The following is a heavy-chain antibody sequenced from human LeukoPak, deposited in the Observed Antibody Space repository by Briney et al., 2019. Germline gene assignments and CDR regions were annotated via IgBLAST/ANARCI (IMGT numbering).Heavy chain of an antibody. J-gene: IGHJ4*02. CDR1: GYTFTTYY. Sequence: ASVKVPCKASGYTFTTYYIHWVRQAPGQGLEWMGIINPSGGGTSYAQKFQGRVTVTMDTSTSTVYMEVSSLRSEDTAVYYCARDRSGSYYRFDYWGQGTLVTVSS. D-gene: IGHD1-26*01. CDR2: INPSGGGT. V-gene: IGHV1-46*01. CDR3: ARDRSGSYYRFDY.